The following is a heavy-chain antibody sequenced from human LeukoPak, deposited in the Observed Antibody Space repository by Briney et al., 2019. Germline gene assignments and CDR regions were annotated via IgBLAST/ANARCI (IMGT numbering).Heavy chain of an antibody. J-gene: IGHJ6*02. CDR3: ARELGYCSSTSCSKGMDV. CDR1: GFTFSSYW. D-gene: IGHD2-2*01. Sequence: GGSLRLSCAASGFTFSSYWMHWVRQAPGKGLVWVSRINTDGSSTSYADSVKGRFTISRDNAKNSLYLQMNSLRAEDTAVYYCARELGYCSSTSCSKGMDVWGQGTTVTVSS. CDR2: INTDGSST. V-gene: IGHV3-74*01.